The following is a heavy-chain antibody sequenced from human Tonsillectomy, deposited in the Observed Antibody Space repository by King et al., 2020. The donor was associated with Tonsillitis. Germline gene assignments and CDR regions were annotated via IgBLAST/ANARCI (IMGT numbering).Heavy chain of an antibody. V-gene: IGHV3-30*18. CDR1: GFTFSSYG. J-gene: IGHJ2*01. D-gene: IGHD5-24*01. Sequence: VQLVESGGGVVQPGRSLRLSCAASGFTFSSYGMHWVRQAPGKGLEWVAVISYDGSNKYYADSVKGRFTISRDNSKNTLYLQMNSLRAEDTAVYYCAKEHLLGLEMATSYWYFDLWGRGTLVTVSS. CDR2: ISYDGSNK. CDR3: AKEHLLGLEMATSYWYFDL.